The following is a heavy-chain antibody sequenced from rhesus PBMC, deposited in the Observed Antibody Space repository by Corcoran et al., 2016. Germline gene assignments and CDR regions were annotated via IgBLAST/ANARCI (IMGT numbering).Heavy chain of an antibody. V-gene: IGHV1-156*01. CDR1: GYTFTDLS. D-gene: IGHD3-34*01. CDR3: ARGANWGDYYRFDY. J-gene: IGHJ4*01. CDR2: VDPVYGEI. Sequence: EVQLVQSGAEVKKPGASVKVSCKVSGYTFTDLSMHWVRKAPCKGLEWMGGVDPVYGEIIHAEKFQGRVTMTEDTSTDTAYMELSSLRSEDTAVYYCARGANWGDYYRFDYWGQGVLVTVSS.